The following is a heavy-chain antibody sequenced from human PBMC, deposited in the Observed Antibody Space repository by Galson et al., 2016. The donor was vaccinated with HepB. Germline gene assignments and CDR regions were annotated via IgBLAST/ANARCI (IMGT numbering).Heavy chain of an antibody. CDR2: ISAAATNT. J-gene: IGHJ6*04. V-gene: IGHV3-23*01. CDR1: GLSFKYVW. CDR3: AKDLAGSSPYYDGMDV. Sequence: SLRLSCAASGLSFKYVWMSWVRQAPGKGLEWVSSISAAATNTFYADSVRGRFTISRDNSKNALYLQMDGLRDDDTAVYYCAKDLAGSSPYYDGMDVWGKGTAVTVSS. D-gene: IGHD7-27*01.